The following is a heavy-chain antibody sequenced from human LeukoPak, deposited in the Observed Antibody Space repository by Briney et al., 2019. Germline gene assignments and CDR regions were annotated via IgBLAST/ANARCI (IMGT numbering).Heavy chain of an antibody. CDR2: IKEDGSEK. CDR3: ARASSWYTPSRFDP. CDR1: GLTLNIYW. Sequence: GGSLRLSCAASGLTLNIYWMSWVRQAPGKGLEWVANIKEDGSEKYYVDSVKGRFTISRDNAKNSLYLQMNNLRAEDTAVYYCARASSWYTPSRFDPWGQGTLVTVSS. V-gene: IGHV3-7*01. D-gene: IGHD6-13*01. J-gene: IGHJ5*02.